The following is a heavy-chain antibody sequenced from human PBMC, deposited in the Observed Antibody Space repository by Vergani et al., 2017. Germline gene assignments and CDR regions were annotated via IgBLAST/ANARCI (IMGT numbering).Heavy chain of an antibody. CDR3: ASDTHSGQRADR. Sequence: QVQLQESGPGLVQSSENLSLTCSVSFDSIRNLYCNCIRQPPGKGLEWIGSIHYSENTNYNPSLKTRVTISVDTSKNQFSLTLTSVTAADTAVYYCASDTHSGQRADRWGQGILVTVTS. J-gene: IGHJ5*02. CDR2: IHYSENT. CDR1: FDSIRNLY. V-gene: IGHV4-59*11. D-gene: IGHD6-19*01.